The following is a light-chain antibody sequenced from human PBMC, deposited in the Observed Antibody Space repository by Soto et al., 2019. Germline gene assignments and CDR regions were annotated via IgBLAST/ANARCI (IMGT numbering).Light chain of an antibody. CDR2: RTV. J-gene: IGLJ1*01. CDR1: ASNIGSKA. V-gene: IGLV1-44*01. Sequence: QSVLTQSPSASGTHGQRVTISCSGSASNIGSKAVNWYQQFPGTAPKLIIYRTVERPSGVPARFYGSKSGTSASLAINGLQSEDEADYYCAAWDDRVDEYVFGTGTKLTVL. CDR3: AAWDDRVDEYV.